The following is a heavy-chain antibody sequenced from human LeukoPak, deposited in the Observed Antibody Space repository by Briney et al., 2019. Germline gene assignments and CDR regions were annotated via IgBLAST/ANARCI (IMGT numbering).Heavy chain of an antibody. CDR2: IIPIFGTK. D-gene: IGHD3-22*01. CDR3: ARRRSYYDSSGYTFDI. CDR1: GGTFSSYA. J-gene: IGHJ3*02. Sequence: SVKVSCKASGGTFSSYALSWVRQVPGQGLEWMGGIIPIFGTKNYAQTFQGRVTITADESTSTAYMELSSLRSEDTAVYYCARRRSYYDSSGYTFDIWGQGTMVTVSS. V-gene: IGHV1-69*13.